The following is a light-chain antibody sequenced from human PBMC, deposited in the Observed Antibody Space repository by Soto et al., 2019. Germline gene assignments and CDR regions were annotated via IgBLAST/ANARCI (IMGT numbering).Light chain of an antibody. CDR3: MQSILLPIT. CDR1: QSLLYSDGRTY. V-gene: IGKV2D-29*01. CDR2: EVS. Sequence: DVVLTQTPRSLSVTTGQPASISCKSSQSLLYSDGRTYVYWYLQKPGQPPQLLIHEVSNRFSGVSYMFNVCGSVTEFTRKISRLEAEDVGVYYCMQSILLPITFGGGTNVEIK. J-gene: IGKJ4*01.